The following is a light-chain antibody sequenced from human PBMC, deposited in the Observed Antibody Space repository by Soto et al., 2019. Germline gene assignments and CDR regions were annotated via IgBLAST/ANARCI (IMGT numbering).Light chain of an antibody. Sequence: SYELTQPPSVSVSLGQMARITCSGEALPKKYAYWYQQKPGQFPVLVIYKDSERPSGIPERFSGSSSGTIVTLTISGVQAEDEADYYCLSADSSGNDVFGSGTQLTVL. CDR2: KDS. CDR1: ALPKKY. CDR3: LSADSSGNDV. J-gene: IGLJ6*01. V-gene: IGLV3-16*01.